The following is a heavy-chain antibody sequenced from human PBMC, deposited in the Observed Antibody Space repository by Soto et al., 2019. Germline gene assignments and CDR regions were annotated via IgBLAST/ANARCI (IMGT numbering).Heavy chain of an antibody. CDR3: ERDEYYGSGSDYYYYYMDV. CDR1: GFTFSSYS. Sequence: EVQLVESGGGLVQPGGSLRLSCAASGFTFSSYSMNWVRQAPGKGLEWVSYISSSSSTIYYADSVKGRFTISRDNAKNSRYLQMNSLRAEETAVYYCERDEYYGSGSDYYYYYMDVWGKGTTVTVSS. D-gene: IGHD3-10*01. V-gene: IGHV3-48*01. J-gene: IGHJ6*03. CDR2: ISSSSSTI.